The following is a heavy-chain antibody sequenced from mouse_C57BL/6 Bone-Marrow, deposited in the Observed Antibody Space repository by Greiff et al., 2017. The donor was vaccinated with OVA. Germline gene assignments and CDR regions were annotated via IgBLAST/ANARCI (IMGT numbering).Heavy chain of an antibody. Sequence: VQLQQSGAELVRPGASVTLSCKASGYTFTDYEMHWVKQTPVHGLEWIGAIDPETGGTAYNQKFKGKAILTADKSSSTAYMELRSLTSEDSAVYYCTRYPYDGYLAWFAYWGRGTLVTVSA. J-gene: IGHJ3*01. CDR1: GYTFTDYE. D-gene: IGHD2-3*01. CDR3: TRYPYDGYLAWFAY. V-gene: IGHV1-15*01. CDR2: IDPETGGT.